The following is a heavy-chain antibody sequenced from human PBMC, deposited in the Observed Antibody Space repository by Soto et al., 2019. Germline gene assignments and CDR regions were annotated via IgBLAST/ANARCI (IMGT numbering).Heavy chain of an antibody. CDR2: ISGSGGST. CDR3: AKDYGIRGVIILYVYDY. V-gene: IGHV3-23*01. D-gene: IGHD3-10*01. CDR1: GFTFSSYA. J-gene: IGHJ4*02. Sequence: PVGSLRLSCAASGFTFSSYAMSWVRQAPGKGLEWVSAISGSGGSTYYADSVKGRFTISRDNSKNTLYLQMNSLRAEDTAVYYCAKDYGIRGVIILYVYDYWGQGTLVTVSS.